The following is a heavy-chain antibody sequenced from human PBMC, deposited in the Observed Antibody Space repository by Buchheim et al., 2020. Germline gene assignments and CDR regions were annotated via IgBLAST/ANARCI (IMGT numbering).Heavy chain of an antibody. Sequence: QVPLVESGGGVVQPGRSLRLSCAASGFTFSSYGMHWVRQAPGKGLEWVAVISYDGSNKYYADSVKGRFTISRDNSKKTLNLQMNSLRAEDTAVYYCAKDTNGDYSNYYYYYGMDVWGQGTT. CDR3: AKDTNGDYSNYYYYYGMDV. J-gene: IGHJ6*02. CDR1: GFTFSSYG. D-gene: IGHD4-17*01. V-gene: IGHV3-30*18. CDR2: ISYDGSNK.